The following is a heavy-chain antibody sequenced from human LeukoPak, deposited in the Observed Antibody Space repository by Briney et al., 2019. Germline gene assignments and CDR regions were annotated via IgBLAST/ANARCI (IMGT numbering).Heavy chain of an antibody. CDR2: IRYDGSDE. J-gene: IGHJ4*02. D-gene: IGHD3-3*01. Sequence: GGSLRLSCAASGFTFSNYGIHWVRQAPGKGLEWVAFIRYDGSDEYYADSVKGRFTISRDNANNLLYLQMNSLRAEDTAVYYCARDNYDDSTFDYWGQGTLVTVSS. V-gene: IGHV3-30*02. CDR3: ARDNYDDSTFDY. CDR1: GFTFSNYG.